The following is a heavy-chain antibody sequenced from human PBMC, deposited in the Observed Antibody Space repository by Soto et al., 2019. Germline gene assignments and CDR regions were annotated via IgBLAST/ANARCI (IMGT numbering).Heavy chain of an antibody. D-gene: IGHD5-12*01. Sequence: SVKVSCKASGGTFSSYAISWVRQAPGQGLEWMGGIIPIFGTANYAQKFQGRVTITADESTSTAYMELSSLRSEDTAVYYCARDLRWLQSPDAFDIWGQGTMVTVSS. V-gene: IGHV1-69*13. J-gene: IGHJ3*02. CDR1: GGTFSSYA. CDR2: IIPIFGTA. CDR3: ARDLRWLQSPDAFDI.